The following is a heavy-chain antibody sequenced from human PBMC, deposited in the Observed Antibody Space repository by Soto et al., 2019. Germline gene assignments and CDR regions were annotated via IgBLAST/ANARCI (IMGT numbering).Heavy chain of an antibody. Sequence: SVKVSCKASGGTFSNYAISWVRQAPGQGLEWMGQFIPAFGTPSYAQQFQGRVTITADESTSTVYMELSSLRFEDTAVYYCARSKTAPPYYYYGMDVWGQGTTVTVSS. CDR2: FIPAFGTP. J-gene: IGHJ6*02. D-gene: IGHD6-6*01. CDR3: ARSKTAPPYYYYGMDV. CDR1: GGTFSNYA. V-gene: IGHV1-69*13.